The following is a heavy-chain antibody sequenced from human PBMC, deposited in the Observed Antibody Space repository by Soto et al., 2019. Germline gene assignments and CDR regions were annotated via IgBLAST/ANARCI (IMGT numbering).Heavy chain of an antibody. CDR1: GYTLTELS. Sequence: GASVKVSCKVSGYTLTELSMNWVRQAPGKGLEWMGGFDPEDGETIYRTSLKTRLTISKDTSKNQVDITMTNMDPEDTAAYYCARTLVVVAATNYYGMDVWGQGTTVTVSS. D-gene: IGHD2-15*01. J-gene: IGHJ6*02. CDR3: ARTLVVVAATNYYGMDV. V-gene: IGHV1-24*01. CDR2: FDPEDGET.